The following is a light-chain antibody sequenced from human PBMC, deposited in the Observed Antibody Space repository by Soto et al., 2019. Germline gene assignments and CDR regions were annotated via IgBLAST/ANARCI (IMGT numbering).Light chain of an antibody. Sequence: QLVLTQPPSASXXPGQRVTISCSGSSSNIGSNTVNWYQQLPGTAPKLLIYSNNQRPSGVPDRFSGSKSGTSASLAISGLQSEDEADYYCAAWDDSLNAYVFGTGTKLTVL. V-gene: IGLV1-44*01. CDR3: AAWDDSLNAYV. CDR1: SSNIGSNT. J-gene: IGLJ1*01. CDR2: SNN.